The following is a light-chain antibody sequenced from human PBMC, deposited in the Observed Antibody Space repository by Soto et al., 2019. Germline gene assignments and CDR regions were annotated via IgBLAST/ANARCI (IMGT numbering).Light chain of an antibody. CDR3: QQYGSSIT. V-gene: IGKV3-20*01. J-gene: IGKJ5*01. CDR1: QSVTNNY. CDR2: GAS. Sequence: PGERATLSCRASQSVTNNYLAWYQQRPGLAPRLLIYGASTRTAGIPDSFTGSGSGTDFTLTINRLEPEDFAVYYCQQYGSSITFGQGTRLEIK.